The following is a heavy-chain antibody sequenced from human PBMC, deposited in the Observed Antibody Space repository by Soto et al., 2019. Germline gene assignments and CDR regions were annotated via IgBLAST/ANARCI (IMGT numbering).Heavy chain of an antibody. V-gene: IGHV4-30-2*01. CDR3: ARGHDSNDN. D-gene: IGHD3-22*01. CDR1: GGSISSGGYS. CDR2: IYHSGST. Sequence: QLQLQESGAGLVKLSQTFSLTSAVSGGSISSGGYSWSWIGQPQGKGLEGIGYIYHSGSTYYNPSLKSRVTISIDSSKNQFSLKLTSVTAADTAVYYCARGHDSNDNWGQGTLVTVSS. J-gene: IGHJ4*02.